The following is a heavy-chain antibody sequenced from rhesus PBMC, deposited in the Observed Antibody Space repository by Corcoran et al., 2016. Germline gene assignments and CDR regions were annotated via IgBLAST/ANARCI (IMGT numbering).Heavy chain of an antibody. V-gene: IGHV3-184*01. Sequence: EVQLVESGGGLVQPGGSLRLSCAASGFTFSDHYMYWVRQAPGKGLEWVGFIRRKANGGTAEYAASVKGRFTISRDDSKSIAYLQMNSLKTEDTAVYYCTRDRMIAAYYFDYWGQGVLVTVSS. D-gene: IGHD6-25*01. CDR2: IRRKANGGTA. J-gene: IGHJ4*01. CDR1: GFTFSDHY. CDR3: TRDRMIAAYYFDY.